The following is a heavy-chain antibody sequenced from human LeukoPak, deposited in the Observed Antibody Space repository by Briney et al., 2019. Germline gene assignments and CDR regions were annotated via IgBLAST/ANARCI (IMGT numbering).Heavy chain of an antibody. Sequence: SETLSLTCTVSGDSISNYYWSWIRQPPGKGLESIGYVYYSGSTNYNPSLKSRVTISVDRSKNQFSLKLSSVTAADTAVYYCARAKQQLVRGGYYYYYMDVWGRGTTVSVSS. D-gene: IGHD6-13*01. CDR2: VYYSGST. V-gene: IGHV4-59*01. CDR3: ARAKQQLVRGGYYYYYMDV. J-gene: IGHJ6*03. CDR1: GDSISNYY.